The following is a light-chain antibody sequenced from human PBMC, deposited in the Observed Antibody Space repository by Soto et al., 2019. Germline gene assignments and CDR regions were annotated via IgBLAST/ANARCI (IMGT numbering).Light chain of an antibody. Sequence: DIQLTQSPSFLSASVGDRVTLSCRASQGISDYLAWYQQKPGKAPKLLIYGASTLHSGVPSRFSGSASGTAFTLTIISLQPEDFATYFYQQFNAYQRTFGGGTKLEIK. CDR2: GAS. CDR3: QQFNAYQRT. CDR1: QGISDY. V-gene: IGKV1-9*01. J-gene: IGKJ4*01.